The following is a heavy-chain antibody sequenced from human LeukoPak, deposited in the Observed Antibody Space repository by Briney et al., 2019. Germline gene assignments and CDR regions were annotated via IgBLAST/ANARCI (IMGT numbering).Heavy chain of an antibody. D-gene: IGHD6-13*01. Sequence: SETLSLTPVVSGYSINNDYCWGWIRRPPGKRLEWVGSISHSRTTYYNPSLKSRLTISLDTSKNEFSLNLRSVTAADTAVYYCAALADAGNDYWGQGTLVTVSS. CDR2: ISHSRTT. CDR1: GYSINNDYC. V-gene: IGHV4-38-2*01. CDR3: AALADAGNDY. J-gene: IGHJ4*02.